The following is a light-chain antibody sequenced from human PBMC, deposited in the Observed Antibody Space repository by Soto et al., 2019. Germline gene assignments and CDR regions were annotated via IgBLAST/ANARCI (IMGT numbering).Light chain of an antibody. CDR3: QQDNGYPWT. CDR1: QSVNSN. J-gene: IGKJ1*01. CDR2: DAS. V-gene: IGKV3-15*01. Sequence: THFPGTLTLSPGERATLSCRASQSVNSNLAWYQQKPGQAPRLLIYDASSRETGIPARFSGSGSGTEFTLTINSLQSEDFAVYYCQQDNGYPWTFGQGTKVDIK.